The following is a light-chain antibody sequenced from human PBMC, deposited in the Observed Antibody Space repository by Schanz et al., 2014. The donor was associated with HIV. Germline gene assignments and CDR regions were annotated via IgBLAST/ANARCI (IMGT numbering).Light chain of an antibody. CDR1: SSNIGSNV. J-gene: IGLJ2*01. CDR3: AAWDVNLNGPV. Sequence: QSVLTQPPSASGPPGQRVTISCSGSSSNIGSNVVSWYQQLPGTAPKLLIYNNNQRPSGVPDRFSGSKSGTSATLVISGLQSEDEADYYCAAWDVNLNGPVFGGGTKLTVL. CDR2: NNN. V-gene: IGLV1-44*01.